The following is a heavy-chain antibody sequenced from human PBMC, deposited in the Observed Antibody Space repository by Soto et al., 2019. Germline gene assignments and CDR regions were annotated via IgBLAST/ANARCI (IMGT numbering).Heavy chain of an antibody. V-gene: IGHV3-15*01. CDR2: IKSKTDGGTT. J-gene: IGHJ3*02. CDR1: GFSVSNAC. D-gene: IGHD3-16*01. CDR3: TTSNYVWGSYYAFDI. Sequence: XGCLGLSCAASGFSVSNACMSWVRQAPGKGLEWVGRIKSKTDGGTTDYAAPVKGRFTISRDDSKNTLYLQMNSLKTEDTAVYYCTTSNYVWGSYYAFDIWGQGTMVTVSS.